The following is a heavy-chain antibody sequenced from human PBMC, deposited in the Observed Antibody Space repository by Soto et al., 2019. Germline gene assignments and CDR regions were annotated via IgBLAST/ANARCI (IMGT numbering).Heavy chain of an antibody. CDR2: IKQDGSEK. CDR3: AKNNRYCSSTNCFVFDD. D-gene: IGHD2-2*01. CDR1: GFTFSGYW. Sequence: PGGSLRLSCAASGFTFSGYWMSWVRQAPGKGLEWVANIKQDGSEKYYVDSVKGRFTISRDNAKNSLYLLMNSLRAEDTAVYYCAKNNRYCSSTNCFVFDDWGKGTLVTVSS. J-gene: IGHJ4*02. V-gene: IGHV3-7*01.